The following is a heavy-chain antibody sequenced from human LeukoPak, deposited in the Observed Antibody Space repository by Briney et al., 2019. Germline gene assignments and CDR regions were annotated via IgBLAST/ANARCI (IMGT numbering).Heavy chain of an antibody. D-gene: IGHD5-18*01. V-gene: IGHV3-23*01. CDR2: ISGSGGST. J-gene: IGHJ5*02. CDR1: GFTFSSYA. CDR3: AKDLLFPRVRTARWVGGWFDP. Sequence: GGSLRLSCAASGFTFSSYAMSWVRQAPGKGLEWVSAISGSGGSTYYADSVKGRFTISRDNSKNTLYLQMNSLRAEDTAVYYCAKDLLFPRVRTARWVGGWFDPWGQGTLVTVSS.